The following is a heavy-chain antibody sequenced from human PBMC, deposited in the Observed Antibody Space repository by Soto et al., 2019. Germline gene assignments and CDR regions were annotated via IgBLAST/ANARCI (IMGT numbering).Heavy chain of an antibody. Sequence: GGSLRLSCAASGITFRTYWMHWVRQAPGKGLVWVSGINPDGSSTTYADSVKGRFTFSRDNAKNTLYLLMNSLTAEDTAVYYCARGFSGSYRFDYWGPGTLVTV. CDR3: ARGFSGSYRFDY. V-gene: IGHV3-74*01. D-gene: IGHD1-26*01. CDR1: GITFRTYW. J-gene: IGHJ4*02. CDR2: INPDGSST.